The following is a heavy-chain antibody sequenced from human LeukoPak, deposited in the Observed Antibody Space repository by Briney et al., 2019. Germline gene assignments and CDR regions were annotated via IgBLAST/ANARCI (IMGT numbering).Heavy chain of an antibody. CDR2: INHSGST. CDR1: GGSFSGYY. J-gene: IGHJ4*02. D-gene: IGHD3-22*01. Sequence: PSETLSLTCAVYGGSFSGYYWSWIRQPPGKGLEWIGEINHSGSTNYNPSLKSRVTISVDTSKNQFSLKLSSVTAADTAVYYCAREGQPAFDSSGYYYFDYWGQGTLVTVSS. CDR3: AREGQPAFDSSGYYYFDY. V-gene: IGHV4-34*01.